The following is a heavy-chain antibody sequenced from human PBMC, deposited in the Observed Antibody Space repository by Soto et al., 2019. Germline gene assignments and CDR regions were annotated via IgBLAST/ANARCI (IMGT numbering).Heavy chain of an antibody. Sequence: GGSLRLSCAASGFTFSSYSMNWVRQAPGKGLEWVSSISSSSSYIYYADSVKGRFTISRDNAKNSLYLQMNSLRAEDTAVYYCARDRGVWSGYYLDYWGQGTLVTVS. CDR2: ISSSSSYI. V-gene: IGHV3-21*01. D-gene: IGHD3-3*01. CDR1: GFTFSSYS. J-gene: IGHJ4*02. CDR3: ARDRGVWSGYYLDY.